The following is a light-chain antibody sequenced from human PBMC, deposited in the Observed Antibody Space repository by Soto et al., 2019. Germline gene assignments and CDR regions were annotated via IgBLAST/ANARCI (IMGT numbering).Light chain of an antibody. J-gene: IGLJ1*01. CDR2: SDN. V-gene: IGLV1-47*02. CDR1: SSNIAKNY. Sequence: QSVLTQPPSTSVTPGQRVTISCSGDSSNIAKNYVYWYQQVPGMAPKLLIYSDNQRPSGVPDRFSGSKSGTSASLAISGLRSADEADYYCAAWDDRLSGYGFGGGTKLTVL. CDR3: AAWDDRLSGYG.